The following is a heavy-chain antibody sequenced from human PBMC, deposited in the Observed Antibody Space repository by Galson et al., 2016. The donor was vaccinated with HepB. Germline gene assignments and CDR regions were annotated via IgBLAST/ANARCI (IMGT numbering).Heavy chain of an antibody. D-gene: IGHD1-26*01. J-gene: IGHJ3*02. Sequence: PALVKPTQTLTLTCAFSGFSLSTSGVGVGWIRQPPGEALEWLALIYWNDHKRYSPSLQIRLTITKDTSKKLVVLTMTNMDPVDTATYFCALTGSYQASDGFDIWGQGTMVTVSS. CDR1: GFSLSTSGVG. V-gene: IGHV2-5*01. CDR3: ALTGSYQASDGFDI. CDR2: IYWNDHK.